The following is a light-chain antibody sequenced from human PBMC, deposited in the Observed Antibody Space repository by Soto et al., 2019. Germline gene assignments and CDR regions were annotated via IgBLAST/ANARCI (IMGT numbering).Light chain of an antibody. J-gene: IGLJ1*01. CDR2: EVS. CDR3: SSYTSSTTLYV. Sequence: QSVLTQPASVAGSPGQSITISCTGTSSDVGGYNYVSWYQQHPDKAPKLMIYEVSNRPSGVSNRFSGSRSGNTASLTISGLQAEDEADYYCSSYTSSTTLYVFGTGTKV. CDR1: SSDVGGYNY. V-gene: IGLV2-14*01.